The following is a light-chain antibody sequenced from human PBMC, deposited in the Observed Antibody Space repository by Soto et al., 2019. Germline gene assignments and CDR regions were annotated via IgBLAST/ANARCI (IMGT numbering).Light chain of an antibody. CDR3: QQYNDYPWT. V-gene: IGKV1-5*03. J-gene: IGKJ2*02. CDR2: KAS. Sequence: DIPMTQSPSTLSASVGDRVTITCRASLSISSWLAWYQQKPGRAPNLLIYKASSLQSGVPSRFSGSGSGTEYTLTIISLQPDDFATYYCQQYNDYPWTFGQGTKLEIK. CDR1: LSISSW.